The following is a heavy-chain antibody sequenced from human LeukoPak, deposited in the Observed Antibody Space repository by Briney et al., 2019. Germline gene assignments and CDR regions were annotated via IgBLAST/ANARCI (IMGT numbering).Heavy chain of an antibody. Sequence: GGSLRLSCETSVFTFSDSAIHWVRQAPGKGLEWVGRIRNRANNYATVYSASVEGRFSMPRDDSKNTAYLQMNSLKTEDTAIYYCSGYDYGMDVWGQGTTVTVSS. V-gene: IGHV3-73*01. CDR1: VFTFSDSA. CDR2: IRNRANNYAT. J-gene: IGHJ6*02. CDR3: SGYDYGMDV.